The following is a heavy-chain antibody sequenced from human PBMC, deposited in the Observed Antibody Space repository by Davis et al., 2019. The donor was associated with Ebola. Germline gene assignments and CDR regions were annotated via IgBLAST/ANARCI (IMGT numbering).Heavy chain of an antibody. V-gene: IGHV6-1*01. D-gene: IGHD5-12*01. Sequence: PSETLSLTCAISGDSVSSGGWNWIRQSPSRGLEWLGRTYYSSKWYHDYAVSLKSRITINPDTSKNQFSLHLNSVTPEDTAVYYCARGWLRSGLDVWGKGAAVTVSS. CDR3: ARGWLRSGLDV. J-gene: IGHJ6*04. CDR2: TYYSSKWYH. CDR1: GDSVSSGG.